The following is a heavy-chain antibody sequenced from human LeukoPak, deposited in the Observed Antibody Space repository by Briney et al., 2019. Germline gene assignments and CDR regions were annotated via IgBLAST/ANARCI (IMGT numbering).Heavy chain of an antibody. V-gene: IGHV3-15*01. CDR1: GFTFSNAW. D-gene: IGHD3-10*01. CDR2: IRSKTDGGTT. CDR3: TTPTALRGGDY. Sequence: KPGGSLRLSCAASGFTFSNAWMSWVRQAPGKGLEWVGRIRSKTDGGTTDYAAPVKGRFTISRDDSKNTLYLQMNSLKTEDTAVYYCTTPTALRGGDYWGQGTLVTVSS. J-gene: IGHJ4*02.